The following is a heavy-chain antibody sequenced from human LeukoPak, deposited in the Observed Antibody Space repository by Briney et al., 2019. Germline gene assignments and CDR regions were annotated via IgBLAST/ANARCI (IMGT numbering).Heavy chain of an antibody. CDR1: GGSISSGSYY. V-gene: IGHV4-61*02. Sequence: SQTLSLTCTVSGGSISSGSYYWSWIRQPAGKGLEWIGRIYTSGSTNYNPSLKSRVTISVDTSKNQFSLKLSSVTAADTAVYYCARDVNVGATTYYYGMDVWGQGTTVTVSS. D-gene: IGHD1-26*01. CDR2: IYTSGST. CDR3: ARDVNVGATTYYYGMDV. J-gene: IGHJ6*02.